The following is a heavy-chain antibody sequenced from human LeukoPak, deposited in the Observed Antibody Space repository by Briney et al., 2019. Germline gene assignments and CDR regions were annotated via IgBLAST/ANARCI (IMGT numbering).Heavy chain of an antibody. V-gene: IGHV3-30*18. CDR3: AKEGGSYRGGPRVHHISYYFDY. Sequence: GRSLRLSCAASGFTFDDYAMHWVRQAPGKGLEWVAVISYDGSNKYYADSVKGRFTISRDNSKNTLYLQMNSLRAEDTAVYYCAKEGGSYRGGPRVHHISYYFDYWGQGTLVTVSS. CDR1: GFTFDDYA. CDR2: ISYDGSNK. J-gene: IGHJ4*02. D-gene: IGHD1-26*01.